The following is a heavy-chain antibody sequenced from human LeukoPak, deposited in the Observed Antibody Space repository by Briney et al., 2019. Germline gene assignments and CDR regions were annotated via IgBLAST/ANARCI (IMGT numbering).Heavy chain of an antibody. CDR1: GFTFRSFV. J-gene: IGHJ4*02. CDR2: TSYDGGSA. CDR3: ARDLGVPTSY. D-gene: IGHD4/OR15-4a*01. V-gene: IGHV3-30-3*01. Sequence: GGSLRLSCAASGFTFRSFVMHWVRQAPGKGLEWVAVTSYDGGSAYYAGSVKGRFTISRDNFKNTLFLQMNSLRGEDTAVYYCARDLGVPTSYWGQGTLVTVSS.